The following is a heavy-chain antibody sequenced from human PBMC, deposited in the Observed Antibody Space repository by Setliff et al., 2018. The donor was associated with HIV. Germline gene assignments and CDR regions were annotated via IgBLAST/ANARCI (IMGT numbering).Heavy chain of an antibody. J-gene: IGHJ4*02. V-gene: IGHV4-39*07. Sequence: TSETLSLTCTVSGGSISSSSYYWGWIRQPPGQRLEWIGSIFYSGTTYYNPSLKSRVTMSVDTSKNQVSLKLTSVTAEDTAVFYCARGVHCTSTTCYPSFYFDYWGQGRMVTVS. CDR2: IFYSGTT. D-gene: IGHD2-2*01. CDR3: ARGVHCTSTTCYPSFYFDY. CDR1: GGSISSSSYY.